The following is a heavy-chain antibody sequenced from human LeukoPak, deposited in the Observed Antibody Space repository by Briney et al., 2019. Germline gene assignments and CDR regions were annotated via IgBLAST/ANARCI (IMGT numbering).Heavy chain of an antibody. Sequence: GESLKISCKGSGYSFTSYWIGWVRPMPGKGLEWMGIIYPGDSDTRYSLSFQGQVTISADKSISTAYLQWSSLKASDTAMYYCARLYSGSYSAFDIWGQGTMVTVSS. D-gene: IGHD1-26*01. CDR3: ARLYSGSYSAFDI. CDR1: GYSFTSYW. V-gene: IGHV5-51*01. J-gene: IGHJ3*02. CDR2: IYPGDSDT.